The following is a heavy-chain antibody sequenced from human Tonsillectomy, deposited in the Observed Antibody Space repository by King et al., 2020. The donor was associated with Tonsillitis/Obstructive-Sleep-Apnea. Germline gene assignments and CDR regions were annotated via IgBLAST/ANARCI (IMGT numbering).Heavy chain of an antibody. D-gene: IGHD5-12*01. CDR2: ISSSSSTI. V-gene: IGHV3-48*02. Sequence: VQLVESGGGLVQPGGSLRLSCAASGFTFSSYTLNWVRQAPGKGLEWVSYISSSSSTIYYADSVKGRFTISRDNAKNSLYLQMNSLRDEDTAVYYCARDTKYCGYGPLGSFGVWGQGTMVTVSA. J-gene: IGHJ3*01. CDR3: ARDTKYCGYGPLGSFGV. CDR1: GFTFSSYT.